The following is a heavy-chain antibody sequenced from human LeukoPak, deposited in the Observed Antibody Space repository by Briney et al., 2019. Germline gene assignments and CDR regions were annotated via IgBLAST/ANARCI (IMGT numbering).Heavy chain of an antibody. CDR2: ISGGGETT. CDR1: GFTFNNYA. J-gene: IGHJ4*02. V-gene: IGHV3-23*01. CDR3: ARGYADYVGCFFFDY. Sequence: PGGSLRLSCAASGFTFNNYAMNWVRQAPGKGLEWVSSISGGGETTYYADSAKGRFTISRDNSQNTLYLQMNSLRAEDTAVYYCARGYADYVGCFFFDYWGQGTLVTVSS. D-gene: IGHD4-17*01.